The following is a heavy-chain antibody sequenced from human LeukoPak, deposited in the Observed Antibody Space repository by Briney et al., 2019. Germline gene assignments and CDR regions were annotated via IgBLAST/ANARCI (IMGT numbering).Heavy chain of an antibody. CDR1: GGSISSSSYY. CDR3: ARVRVAAGSFDY. Sequence: SETLSLTCTVSGGSISSSSYYWGWIRQPPGKGLEWVGSIYYSGSTYYNPSLKSRVTISVNTSKNQFSLKLSSVTAADTAVYYCARVRVAAGSFDYWGQGTLVTVSS. D-gene: IGHD6-13*01. CDR2: IYYSGST. V-gene: IGHV4-39*07. J-gene: IGHJ4*02.